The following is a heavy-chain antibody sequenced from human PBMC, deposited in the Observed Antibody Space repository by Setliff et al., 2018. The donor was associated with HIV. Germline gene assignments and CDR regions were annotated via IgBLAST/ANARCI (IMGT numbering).Heavy chain of an antibody. CDR1: GYSISSGYY. CDR2: IYHSGIT. D-gene: IGHD1-26*01. CDR3: ARLRYSGSLVGAFDI. V-gene: IGHV4-38-2*02. J-gene: IGHJ3*02. Sequence: PSETLSLTCTVSGYSISSGYYWGWIRQPPGKGLEWIGSIYHSGITYYNSSLKSRVTISVDTSKNQFSLNLTSVTAADTAVYYCARLRYSGSLVGAFDIWGQGTMVTVSS.